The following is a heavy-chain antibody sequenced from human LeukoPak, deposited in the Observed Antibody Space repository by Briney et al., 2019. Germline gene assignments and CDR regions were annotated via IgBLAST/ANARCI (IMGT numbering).Heavy chain of an antibody. Sequence: PSETLSLTCTVSGGSISSYYWSWLRQPPGKGLEWIGYIYYSGSTNYNPSLKSRVTISVDTSKNQFSLKLSSVTAADTAVYYCARESLRGAAAGYYYGMDVWGKGTTVTVSS. D-gene: IGHD6-13*01. CDR1: GGSISSYY. CDR3: ARESLRGAAAGYYYGMDV. CDR2: IYYSGST. V-gene: IGHV4-59*01. J-gene: IGHJ6*04.